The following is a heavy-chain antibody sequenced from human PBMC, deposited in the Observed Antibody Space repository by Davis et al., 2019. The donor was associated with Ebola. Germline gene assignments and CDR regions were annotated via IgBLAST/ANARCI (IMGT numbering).Heavy chain of an antibody. J-gene: IGHJ6*03. CDR1: GFTFSSYG. D-gene: IGHD3-10*01. CDR2: IWYDGSKK. CDR3: ARDRLWFGELSLDYMDV. Sequence: GESLKISCAASGFTFSSYGMHWVRQAPGKGLEWVAVIWYDGSKKYYADRVKGRFTISRDNSKNTLYLQMNSLRAEDTAVYYCARDRLWFGELSLDYMDVWGKGTTVTVSS. V-gene: IGHV3-33*01.